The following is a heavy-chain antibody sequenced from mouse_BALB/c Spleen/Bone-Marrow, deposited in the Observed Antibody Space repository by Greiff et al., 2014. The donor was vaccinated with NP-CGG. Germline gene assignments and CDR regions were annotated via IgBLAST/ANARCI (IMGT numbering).Heavy chain of an antibody. V-gene: IGHV5-17*02. J-gene: IGHJ4*01. CDR3: ARDDYDYAIDY. D-gene: IGHD2-4*01. Sequence: EVQLVESGGGLVQPGGSRKPSCAASGFTFSSFGMHWVRQAPEKGLEWVAYISSGSSTIYYADTVKGRFTISRDNPKNTLFLQMTSLRSEDTAMYYCARDDYDYAIDYWGQGTSVTVSA. CDR2: ISSGSSTI. CDR1: GFTFSSFG.